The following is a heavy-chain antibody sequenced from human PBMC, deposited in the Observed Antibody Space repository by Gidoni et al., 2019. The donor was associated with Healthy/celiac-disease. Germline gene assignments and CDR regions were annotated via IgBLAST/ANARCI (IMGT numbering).Heavy chain of an antibody. J-gene: IGHJ4*02. CDR2: IYSGGST. CDR3: ARDRPYCSSTSCYARGFDY. D-gene: IGHD2-2*01. CDR1: GSTAGGNY. V-gene: IGHV3-53*01. Sequence: EWQLLRFGGGLIRPGGSLSRSCAASGSTAGGNYIRWVGQAPGKGLEWVSVIYSGGSTYYADSVKGRFTISRDNSTNTLYLQMNSLRAEDTAVYYCARDRPYCSSTSCYARGFDYWGQGTLVTVSS.